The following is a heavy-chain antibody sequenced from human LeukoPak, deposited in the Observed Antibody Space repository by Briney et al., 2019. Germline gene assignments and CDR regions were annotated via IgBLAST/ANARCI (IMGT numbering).Heavy chain of an antibody. J-gene: IGHJ4*02. CDR2: IIPIIGIA. CDR1: GGTFSSYA. CDR3: ARGGRVGAIPDY. D-gene: IGHD1-26*01. V-gene: IGHV1-69*04. Sequence: ASVKVSCKASGGTFSSYAISWVRQAPGQGLEWMGRIIPIIGIANYAQKFQGRVTITADKSTSTAYMELSSLRSEDTAVYYCARGGRVGAIPDYWGQGTLVTVSS.